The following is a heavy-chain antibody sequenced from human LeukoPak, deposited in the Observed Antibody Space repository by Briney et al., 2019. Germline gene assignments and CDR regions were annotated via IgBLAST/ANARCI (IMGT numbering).Heavy chain of an antibody. J-gene: IGHJ5*02. CDR2: IIPILGIA. Sequence: SVKVSCKASGGTFSSYAISWVRQAPGQGLEWMGRIIPILGIANYAQKFQGRVTITADKSTSTAYMELSSLRSEDTAMYYCARGPLTVTTPGWFDPWGQGTLVTVSS. D-gene: IGHD4-11*01. CDR1: GGTFSSYA. V-gene: IGHV1-69*04. CDR3: ARGPLTVTTPGWFDP.